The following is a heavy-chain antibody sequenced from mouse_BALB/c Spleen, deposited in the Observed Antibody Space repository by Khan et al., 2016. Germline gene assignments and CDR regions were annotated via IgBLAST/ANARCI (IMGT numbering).Heavy chain of an antibody. Sequence: QVQLKQSGPSLVQPSQSLSITCTVSGFSLTTYVVHWVRQSPGKGLEWLGVLWRGGSTDSNAAFMSRLRITKDNSKSQVFFKMNSLQADDTAIYYCATVDSYDSAGACFAYWGQGSLVTVSA. CDR1: GFSLTTYV. CDR2: LWRGGST. V-gene: IGHV2-5-1*01. J-gene: IGHJ3*01. D-gene: IGHD1-3*01. CDR3: ATVDSYDSAGACFAY.